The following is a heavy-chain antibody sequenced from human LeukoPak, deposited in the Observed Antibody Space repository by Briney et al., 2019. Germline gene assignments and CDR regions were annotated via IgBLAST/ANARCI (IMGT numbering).Heavy chain of an antibody. CDR2: IKQDGSDK. V-gene: IGHV3-7*01. CDR3: ARSSAIAYYYMAV. Sequence: PGGSLRLSCAASGFSFSGYWITWVRQAPGKGLEWVANIKQDGSDKNYVDSVKGRFTISRDNAKNSLYLQMNSLRAEDTAVYYCARSSAIAYYYMAVWGKGTTVTVSS. CDR1: GFSFSGYW. D-gene: IGHD2-2*01. J-gene: IGHJ6*03.